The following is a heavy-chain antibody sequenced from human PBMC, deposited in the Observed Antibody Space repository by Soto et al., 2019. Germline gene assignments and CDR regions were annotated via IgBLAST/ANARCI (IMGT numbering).Heavy chain of an antibody. CDR2: IYYSGST. Sequence: SETLSLTCTVSGVSISSYYWIWLRQPPGKGLEWIGYIYYSGSTNYNPSLKSRVTISVDTSKNQFSLKLSSVTAADTAVYYCARGDDYIWGSYRYFDYWGQGTLVTVSS. V-gene: IGHV4-59*01. D-gene: IGHD3-16*02. J-gene: IGHJ4*02. CDR3: ARGDDYIWGSYRYFDY. CDR1: GVSISSYY.